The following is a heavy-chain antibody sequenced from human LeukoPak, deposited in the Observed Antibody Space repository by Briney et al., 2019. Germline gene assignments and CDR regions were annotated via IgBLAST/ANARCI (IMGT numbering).Heavy chain of an antibody. CDR3: ARVGCSGGSCYSIQGYYYYYGMDV. Sequence: SETLSLTCTVSGGSISSYYWSWIRQPPGKGLEWIGYIYYSGSTNYNPSLKSRVTISVDTSKNQFSLKLSSVTAADTAVYYCARVGCSGGSCYSIQGYYYYYGMDVWGQGTTVTVSS. J-gene: IGHJ6*02. CDR1: GGSISSYY. D-gene: IGHD2-15*01. V-gene: IGHV4-59*01. CDR2: IYYSGST.